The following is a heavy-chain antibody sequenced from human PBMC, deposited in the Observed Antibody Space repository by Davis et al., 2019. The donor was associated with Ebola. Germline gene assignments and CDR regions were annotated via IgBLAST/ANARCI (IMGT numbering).Heavy chain of an antibody. D-gene: IGHD6-13*01. CDR3: ARGGGSSWFAY. CDR1: GFTFSSYA. CDR2: ISGSGGHT. Sequence: PGGSLRLSCAASGFTFSSYAMSWVRQAPGKGLEWVSAISGSGGHTYFADSVKGRFTISRDNAKNSLYLQMNSLRAEDTAVYYCARGGGSSWFAYWGQGTLVSVSS. J-gene: IGHJ5*01. V-gene: IGHV3-23*01.